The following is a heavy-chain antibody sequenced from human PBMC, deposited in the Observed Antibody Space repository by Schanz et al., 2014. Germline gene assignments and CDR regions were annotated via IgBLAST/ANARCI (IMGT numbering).Heavy chain of an antibody. CDR1: GFTFSSYA. V-gene: IGHV3-23*04. J-gene: IGHJ4*02. Sequence: EVQLVESGGGLVQPGGSLRLSCAASGFTFSSYAMSWVRQAPGKGLEWVSSINTGGDSTYYADSVKGRFTISRDNSKNLLYLQMNSLRPEDTAVYYCARGGFGEVSYFDYWGQGTLVTVSS. CDR3: ARGGFGEVSYFDY. CDR2: INTGGDST. D-gene: IGHD3-10*01.